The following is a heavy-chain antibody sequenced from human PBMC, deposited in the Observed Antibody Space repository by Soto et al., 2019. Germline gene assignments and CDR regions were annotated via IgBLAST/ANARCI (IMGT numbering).Heavy chain of an antibody. J-gene: IGHJ4*02. V-gene: IGHV4-34*01. CDR1: SGSLSGYY. Sequence: SETLSLTCSIYSGSLSGYYWSWVRQPPGKGLEWIGEISQSGNTNYSPSLKSRVSISIVTSKKQFSLNLASVSAADTAVYYCARAPKVSGSSQTRPDFWGQGTLVTVSS. CDR2: ISQSGNT. D-gene: IGHD6-6*01. CDR3: ARAPKVSGSSQTRPDF.